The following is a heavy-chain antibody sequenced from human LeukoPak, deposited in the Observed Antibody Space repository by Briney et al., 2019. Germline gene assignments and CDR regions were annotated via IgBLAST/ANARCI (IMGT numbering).Heavy chain of an antibody. CDR1: GLTFSSYG. V-gene: IGHV3-30*18. Sequence: PGGSLRLSCVVSGLTFSSYGMHWVRQAPGKGLEWVAVISHDGSNKYYADSVKGRFTISRDNSKNTLYLQMNSLRAEDTAVFYCAKDAPPCSGGSCYSGYYFYGMDVWGKGTTVTVSS. CDR2: ISHDGSNK. CDR3: AKDAPPCSGGSCYSGYYFYGMDV. J-gene: IGHJ6*04. D-gene: IGHD2-15*01.